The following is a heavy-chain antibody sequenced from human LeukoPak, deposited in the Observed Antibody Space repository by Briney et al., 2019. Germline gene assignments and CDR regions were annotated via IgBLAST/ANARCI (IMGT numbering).Heavy chain of an antibody. J-gene: IGHJ4*02. CDR2: IYYSGST. V-gene: IGHV4-39*01. Sequence: SETLSLTCTVSGDSISSSSYYWGWIRQPPGKGLEWIGSIYYSGSTYYDPSLKSRVTIFVDTSKNQFSLKLSSVTAADTAVYYCVRRLYYGSGTYDYWGQGTLVTVSS. D-gene: IGHD3-10*01. CDR3: VRRLYYGSGTYDY. CDR1: GDSISSSSYY.